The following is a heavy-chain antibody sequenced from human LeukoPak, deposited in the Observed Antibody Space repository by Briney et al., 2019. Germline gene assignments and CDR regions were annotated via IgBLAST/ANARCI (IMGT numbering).Heavy chain of an antibody. CDR1: GFTFSSYA. J-gene: IGHJ4*02. V-gene: IGHV3-23*01. Sequence: GGSLRLSCAASGFTFSSYAMSWVRQAPGKGLEWVAGISGSGSTDYADSVKGRVTISRDNSKNTLYLQMNSLRAEDTAVYYCATDARSSWYEVYFDNWGQGTLVTVSS. D-gene: IGHD6-13*01. CDR3: ATDARSSWYEVYFDN. CDR2: ISGSGST.